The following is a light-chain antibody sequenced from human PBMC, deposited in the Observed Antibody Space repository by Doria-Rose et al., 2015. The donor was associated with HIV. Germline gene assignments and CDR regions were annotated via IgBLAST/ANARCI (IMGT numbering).Light chain of an antibody. CDR2: DGS. CDR3: HQYGTSWT. V-gene: IGKV3-20*01. Sequence: TQSPGTLSLSPGGRATLSCRASQSFSSTYLAWYQQKPGQAPSLLTYDGSTRATGIPDRFSASGSGTDFTLTINRLEPGDFALYYCHQYGTSWTFGQGTKAGI. J-gene: IGKJ1*01. CDR1: QSFSSTY.